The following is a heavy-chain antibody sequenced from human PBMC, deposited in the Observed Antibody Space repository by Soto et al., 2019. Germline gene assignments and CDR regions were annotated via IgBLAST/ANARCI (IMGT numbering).Heavy chain of an antibody. D-gene: IGHD6-13*01. Sequence: QVQLLESGGGLVKPGGSLRLSCAASEFTVSAYYMAWIRQAPGKGLEWISYISGDSRYTNYADSVKGRFTISRDNAKNSLYLQMNSQRAEDTAVYFCATGQQVRMADIWGQGTMVTVSS. CDR2: ISGDSRYT. CDR1: EFTVSAYY. V-gene: IGHV3-11*03. CDR3: ATGQQVRMADI. J-gene: IGHJ3*02.